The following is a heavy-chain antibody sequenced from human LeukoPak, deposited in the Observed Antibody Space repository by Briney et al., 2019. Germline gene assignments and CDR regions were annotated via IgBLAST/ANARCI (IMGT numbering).Heavy chain of an antibody. Sequence: GGSLRLSCAASGFTFSSYGMHWVRQAPGKGLEWVAVIWYDGSNKYYADSVKGRFTISRDNSKNTLYPQMNSLRAEDTAVYYCARDFDSYGSFNWGQGTLVTVSS. CDR2: IWYDGSNK. CDR3: ARDFDSYGSFN. V-gene: IGHV3-33*01. CDR1: GFTFSSYG. J-gene: IGHJ4*02. D-gene: IGHD5-18*01.